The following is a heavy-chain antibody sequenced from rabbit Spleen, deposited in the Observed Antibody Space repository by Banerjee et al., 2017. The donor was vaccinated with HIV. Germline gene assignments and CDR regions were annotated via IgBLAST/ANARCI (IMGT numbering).Heavy chain of an antibody. J-gene: IGHJ6*01. CDR1: GFSFSSSDY. D-gene: IGHD2-1*01. CDR3: ARGTGDTWYAGGL. Sequence: QSLEESGGDLVKPGASLTLTCTASGFSFSSSDYMCWVHQAPGKGLEWIGYIDPIFDTTYYASWAKGRFTISKASSTTMTLQMTSLTAADTAAYFCARGTGDTWYAGGLWGPGTLVT. V-gene: IGHV1S40*01. CDR2: IDPIFDTT.